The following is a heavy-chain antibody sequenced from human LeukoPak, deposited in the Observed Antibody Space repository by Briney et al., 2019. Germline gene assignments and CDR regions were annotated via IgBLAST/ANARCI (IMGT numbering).Heavy chain of an antibody. J-gene: IGHJ4*02. Sequence: SETLSLTCTVSGGSISSSSYYWGWIRQPPGKGLEWIGSIYYSGSTYYNPSLKSRVTISVDTSKNQFSLKLSSVTAADTAVYYCARQRYFDWLSYFDYWGQGTLVTVSS. CDR2: IYYSGST. V-gene: IGHV4-39*01. CDR1: GGSISSSSYY. D-gene: IGHD3-9*01. CDR3: ARQRYFDWLSYFDY.